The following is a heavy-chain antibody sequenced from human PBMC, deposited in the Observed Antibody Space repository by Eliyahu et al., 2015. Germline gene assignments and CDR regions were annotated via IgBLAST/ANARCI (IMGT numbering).Heavy chain of an antibody. Sequence: SWVRQAPGKGLXWVSAXSGGGVSTYYADSVKGRFTISRDSSKNTLYLQMNSLRAEDTAVYYCAKFSAYSSGWYVDEFDYWGQGTLVTVSS. CDR2: XSGGGVST. CDR3: AKFSAYSSGWYVDEFDY. D-gene: IGHD6-19*01. J-gene: IGHJ4*02. V-gene: IGHV3-23*01.